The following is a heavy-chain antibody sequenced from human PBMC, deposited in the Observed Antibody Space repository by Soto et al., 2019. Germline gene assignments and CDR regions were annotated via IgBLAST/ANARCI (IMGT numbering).Heavy chain of an antibody. CDR1: GFTLSNYG. CDR2: IRGRGGTT. CDR3: AKNVNYDMLAGYYYY. J-gene: IGHJ4*01. Sequence: GESLKISCAASGFTLSNYGMTWVRQAPGKGLQWVSTIRGRGGTTYYADSVKGRFTISRDDSRNTLYLQMNSRRVEDTAVYFCAKNVNYDMLAGYYYYWGHGPLVTSPQ. D-gene: IGHD3-9*01. V-gene: IGHV3-23*01.